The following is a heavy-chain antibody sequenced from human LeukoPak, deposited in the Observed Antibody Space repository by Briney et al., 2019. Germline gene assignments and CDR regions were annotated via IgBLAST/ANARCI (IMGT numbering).Heavy chain of an antibody. Sequence: SETLSLTCAVSGGSISSSNWWSWVRQPPGKGLEWIGEIYHSGSTNYNPSLKSRVTISVDKSKNQFSLKLNSVTAADTAVYYCAREGYYDSSGYLMDAFDIWGQGTMVTVSS. D-gene: IGHD3-22*01. CDR2: IYHSGST. V-gene: IGHV4-4*02. J-gene: IGHJ3*02. CDR3: AREGYYDSSGYLMDAFDI. CDR1: GGSISSSNW.